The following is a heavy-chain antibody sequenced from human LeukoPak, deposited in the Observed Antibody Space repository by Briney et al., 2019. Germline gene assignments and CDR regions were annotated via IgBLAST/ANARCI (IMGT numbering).Heavy chain of an antibody. J-gene: IGHJ3*02. V-gene: IGHV1-2*02. CDR3: ATSTRYSISWGAFDI. CDR2: INPNSGAT. Sequence: GASVKVSCKASGYTFTGYYMHWVRQAPGQGLEWMGWINPNSGATNYAQNFQGRVTLTRDTSISTAYMELSGLRSDDTAVYYCATSTRYSISWGAFDIWGQGTMVTVSS. D-gene: IGHD6-13*01. CDR1: GYTFTGYY.